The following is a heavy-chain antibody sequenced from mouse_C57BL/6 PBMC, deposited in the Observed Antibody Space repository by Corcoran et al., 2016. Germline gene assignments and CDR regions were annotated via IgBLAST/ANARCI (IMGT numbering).Heavy chain of an antibody. CDR3: ARPVLLRYPYWYFDV. V-gene: IGHV1-18*01. J-gene: IGHJ1*03. CDR1: GYTFTDYN. CDR2: INPNNGGT. Sequence: EVQLQQSGPELVKPGASVKIPCKASGYTFTDYNMDWVKQSHGKSLEWIGDINPNNGGTIYNQKFKGKATLTVDKSSSTAYMELRSLTSEDTAVYYCARPVLLRYPYWYFDVWGTGTTVTVSS. D-gene: IGHD1-1*01.